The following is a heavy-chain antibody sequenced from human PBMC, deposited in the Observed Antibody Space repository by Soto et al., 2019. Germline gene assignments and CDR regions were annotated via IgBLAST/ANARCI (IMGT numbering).Heavy chain of an antibody. D-gene: IGHD3-22*01. CDR1: GGTFSSYT. V-gene: IGHV1-69*02. CDR3: ARSRFYYDSSGY. J-gene: IGHJ4*02. CDR2: IIPILGIA. Sequence: QVQLVQSGAEVKKPGSSVKVSCKASGGTFSSYTISWVRQAPGQGLEWMGRIIPILGIANYAQKFQGRVTITADKSTSTAYMELSSLRSEDTAVYYCARSRFYYDSSGYWGQGTLVTVSS.